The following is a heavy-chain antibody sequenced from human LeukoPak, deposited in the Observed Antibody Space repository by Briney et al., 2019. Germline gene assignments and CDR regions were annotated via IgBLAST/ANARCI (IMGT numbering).Heavy chain of an antibody. V-gene: IGHV3-53*01. Sequence: PGGSLRLSCAAPGFTVSSTYMSWVRQAPGKGLEWVSIISNAGSIYYADSVKGRFTISRDNSKNTVFLQINSLRAEDTAVYYCARDRPGGYYGFDYWGQGTLVTVSS. CDR3: ARDRPGGYYGFDY. D-gene: IGHD3-22*01. J-gene: IGHJ4*02. CDR1: GFTVSSTY. CDR2: ISNAGSI.